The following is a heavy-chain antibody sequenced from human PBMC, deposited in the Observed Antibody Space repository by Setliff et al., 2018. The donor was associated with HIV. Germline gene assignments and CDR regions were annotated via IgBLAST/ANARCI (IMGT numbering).Heavy chain of an antibody. Sequence: ASVKVSCKASGCTFTRHYLHWVRLAPGQGLEWMGWINAGNGNTKYSQKFQGRVTITGDTSASTAYMELSSLRSEDTAVYYCARGFSVYSSLDPLLNWFDPWGQGTLVTVSS. CDR3: ARGFSVYSSLDPLLNWFDP. D-gene: IGHD3-22*01. CDR2: INAGNGNT. J-gene: IGHJ5*02. CDR1: GCTFTRHY. V-gene: IGHV1-3*01.